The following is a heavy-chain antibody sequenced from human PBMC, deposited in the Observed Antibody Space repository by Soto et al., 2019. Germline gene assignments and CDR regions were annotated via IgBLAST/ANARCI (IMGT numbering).Heavy chain of an antibody. J-gene: IGHJ4*02. CDR3: ARDDECRPMED. CDR1: GFTFSDYF. D-gene: IGHD2-15*01. CDR2: ISGSGRSI. Sequence: HVQLVESGGGLVKPGGSLRLSCAASGFTFSDYFMSWIRQAPGKGLEWLSYISGSGRSIYYADSVKGRFTISRDNAKNSLYLQMNSLRAEDTAVYYCARDDECRPMEDWGQGTLGTVSS. V-gene: IGHV3-11*01.